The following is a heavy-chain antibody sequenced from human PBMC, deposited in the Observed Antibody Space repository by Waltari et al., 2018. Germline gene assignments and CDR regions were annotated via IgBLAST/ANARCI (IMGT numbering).Heavy chain of an antibody. CDR2: ISSSRSAI. J-gene: IGHJ4*02. CDR3: ARHLRPYCVGDCYSGLAY. V-gene: IGHV3-48*04. CDR1: AFTFNIYT. D-gene: IGHD2-21*01. Sequence: EVHLVESGGGFVQPGGSLRLSCAASAFTFNIYTMSWVRQAPGSGLEWIAYISSSRSAIYHADAVEGRSTISRDNAKNSLYLQMSSLRAEDTAVYYCARHLRPYCVGDCYSGLAYWGQGTLVTVSS.